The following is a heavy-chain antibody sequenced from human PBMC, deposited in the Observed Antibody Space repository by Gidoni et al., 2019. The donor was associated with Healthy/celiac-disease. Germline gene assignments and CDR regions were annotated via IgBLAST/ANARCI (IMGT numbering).Heavy chain of an antibody. D-gene: IGHD6-6*01. CDR3: ARVIAARRRNYGMDV. CDR1: GYTFTGYY. J-gene: IGHJ6*02. Sequence: QVQLVQSGAEVKKPGASVKASCKASGYTFTGYYMHWVRQAPGQGLEWMGWTNPNSGGKNYAQKFQGRVTMTRDTSISTAYMELSRLRSDDTAVYYCARVIAARRRNYGMDVWGQGTTVTVSS. CDR2: TNPNSGGK. V-gene: IGHV1-2*02.